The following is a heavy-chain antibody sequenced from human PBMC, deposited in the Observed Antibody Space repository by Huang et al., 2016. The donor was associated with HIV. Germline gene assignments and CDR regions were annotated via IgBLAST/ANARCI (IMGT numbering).Heavy chain of an antibody. D-gene: IGHD3-22*01. CDR3: ARDPKYHRIGYYRQRRGIDV. J-gene: IGHJ3*01. Sequence: QAQLMQSGPEVKKPGASVKVSCKTSGYSFTDYGITWVRQAPGQGTEWVGWISAFNGDKERAQRRQGRVTLTTDTSTSMAYMELRSLRFDDTAVYFCARDPKYHRIGYYRQRRGIDVWGQGTMVSVSS. V-gene: IGHV1-18*01. CDR1: GYSFTDYG. CDR2: ISAFNGDK.